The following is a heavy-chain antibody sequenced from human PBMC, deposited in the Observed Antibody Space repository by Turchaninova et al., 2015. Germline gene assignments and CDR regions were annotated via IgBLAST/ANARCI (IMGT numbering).Heavy chain of an antibody. Sequence: QVQLQQWGAGLLKPSETLSLTCAVYGGSFSGYYWSWTRQPPGKGLEWLGENQHSGSPNLNPSLKSRVTISVYKSKNQFSLKLSSVTAADTAVYYCARGRDYYGSGIDYWGQGTLVTVSS. CDR1: GGSFSGYY. V-gene: IGHV4-34*01. CDR3: ARGRDYYGSGIDY. J-gene: IGHJ4*02. CDR2: NQHSGSP. D-gene: IGHD3-10*01.